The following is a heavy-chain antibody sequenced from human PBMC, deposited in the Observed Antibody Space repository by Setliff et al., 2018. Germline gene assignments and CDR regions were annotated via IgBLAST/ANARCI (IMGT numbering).Heavy chain of an antibody. V-gene: IGHV3-13*01. CDR3: TRDQDYYGMDV. J-gene: IGHJ6*02. Sequence: HPGGSLRLSCAASGFTFSNYDMHWVRQATGKSLEWVSGIGTAGDTYYPGSVKGRFTISRDNTKNSLYLQMNSLRGEDTAVYHCTRDQDYYGMDVWGQGTTVTVSS. CDR1: GFTFSNYD. CDR2: IGTAGDT.